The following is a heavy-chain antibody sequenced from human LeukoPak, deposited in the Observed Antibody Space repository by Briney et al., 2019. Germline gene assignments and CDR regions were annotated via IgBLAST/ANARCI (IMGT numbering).Heavy chain of an antibody. CDR3: ARGIPRDYYDSSGYFA. CDR2: IDSDGSST. CDR1: GFTFSSYW. V-gene: IGHV3-74*01. J-gene: IGHJ4*02. Sequence: PGGSLRLSCAASGFTFSSYWMHWVRQAPGKGLVWVSRIDSDGSSTSYADSVKGRFTISRDNAKNTLYLQMNSLRAEDTAVYYCARGIPRDYYDSSGYFAWGQGTLVTVSS. D-gene: IGHD3-22*01.